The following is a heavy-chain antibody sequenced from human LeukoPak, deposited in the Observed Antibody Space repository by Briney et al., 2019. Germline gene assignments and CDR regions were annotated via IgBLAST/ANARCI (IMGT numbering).Heavy chain of an antibody. Sequence: ASVKVSCKASGYTFTSYGISWVRQAPGQGLEWMGWISAYNGNTNYAQKLQGRVTMTTDTSTSTAYMELRSLRSDDTAVYYCARRELWLSPSAFDIWGQGTMVTISS. CDR1: GYTFTSYG. D-gene: IGHD5-18*01. V-gene: IGHV1-18*01. CDR2: ISAYNGNT. CDR3: ARRELWLSPSAFDI. J-gene: IGHJ3*02.